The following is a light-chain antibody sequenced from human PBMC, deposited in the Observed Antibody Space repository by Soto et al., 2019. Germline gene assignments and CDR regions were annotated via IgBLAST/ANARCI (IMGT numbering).Light chain of an antibody. Sequence: QSALTQPRSVSGSPGRSVTISCTGTSSDVGGYNYVSWYQQHPGKAPKLMIYDVNKRPSGVPDRFSGSKSGNTASLTISGLQAEDEANYYCCSYAGSYTSRVFGGGTKLTVL. V-gene: IGLV2-11*01. CDR1: SSDVGGYNY. CDR3: CSYAGSYTSRV. CDR2: DVN. J-gene: IGLJ2*01.